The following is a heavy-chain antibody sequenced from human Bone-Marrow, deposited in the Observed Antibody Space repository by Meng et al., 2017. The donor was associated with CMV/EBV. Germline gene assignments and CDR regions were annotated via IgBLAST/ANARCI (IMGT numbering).Heavy chain of an antibody. V-gene: IGHV3-11*04. CDR2: ISSSGSAI. CDR1: GFTFDDYS. J-gene: IGHJ4*02. Sequence: ASGFTFDDYSMSWFRQTPGKGLEWVSYISSSGSAIYYADSVKGRFTISRDNAKNSLYLQMNSLRAEDTAVYYCAARNFEYSSSGGHWGQGTLVTVSS. D-gene: IGHD6-6*01. CDR3: AARNFEYSSSGGH.